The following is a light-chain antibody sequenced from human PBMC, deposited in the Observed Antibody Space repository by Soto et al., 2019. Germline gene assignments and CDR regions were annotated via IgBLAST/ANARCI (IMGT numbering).Light chain of an antibody. CDR1: SSDVGSYDL. V-gene: IGLV2-23*01. CDR3: CSYAGSSTWV. Sequence: QSVLTQPASVSGSPGQSITISCTGTSSDVGSYDLVSWYQQHPGKAPKPMIYEGNKWPSGVSNRFSGSKSGNTASLTISGLQAEDEADYYCCSYAGSSTWVFGGGTKLTVL. J-gene: IGLJ3*02. CDR2: EGN.